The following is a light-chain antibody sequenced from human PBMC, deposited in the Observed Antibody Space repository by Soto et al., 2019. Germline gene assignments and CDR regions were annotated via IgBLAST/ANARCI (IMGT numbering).Light chain of an antibody. CDR3: QQSNSFPHT. CDR2: AAS. Sequence: DIQMTQSPSSVSASVGDRVTITCRASQGISSWLAWYQQKPGKAPNILIYAASSLQIGVPSRFSGGGSETNFAPTIGSLQPEHFATYYCQQSNSFPHTFGGGTKVEIK. V-gene: IGKV1-12*01. CDR1: QGISSW. J-gene: IGKJ4*01.